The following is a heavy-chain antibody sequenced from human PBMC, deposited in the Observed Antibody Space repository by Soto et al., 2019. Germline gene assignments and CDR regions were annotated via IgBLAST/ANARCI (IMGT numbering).Heavy chain of an antibody. CDR1: GYRFTSYW. D-gene: IGHD3-22*01. Sequence: PGESLKISCKGSGYRFTSYWIGWVRQKPGKGLEWMGVIYPGDSDTRYSPSFQGQVTISVDKSISTAYLQWRSLKASDTAMYYCARQNGSGSYYSSQTGFDPWGQGTLVTVSS. V-gene: IGHV5-51*01. J-gene: IGHJ5*02. CDR3: ARQNGSGSYYSSQTGFDP. CDR2: IYPGDSDT.